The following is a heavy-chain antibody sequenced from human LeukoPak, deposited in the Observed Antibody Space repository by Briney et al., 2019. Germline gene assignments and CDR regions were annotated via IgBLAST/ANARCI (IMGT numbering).Heavy chain of an antibody. CDR1: GFRFDDYG. CDR2: TNWDGAST. CDR3: GRVYCSTTSCYDYYDYYMDV. Sequence: PGGSLRLSCAASGFRFDDYGMSWVRHVPGKGLEWVSGTNWDGASTGYADSVKGRFTISRDNVKNFLYLQMNSLRVEDTALYFCGRVYCSTTSCYDYYDYYMDVWGKGTTVIVSS. D-gene: IGHD2-2*01. J-gene: IGHJ6*03. V-gene: IGHV3-20*04.